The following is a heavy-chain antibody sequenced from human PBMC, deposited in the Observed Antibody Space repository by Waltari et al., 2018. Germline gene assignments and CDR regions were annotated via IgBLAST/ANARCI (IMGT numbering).Heavy chain of an antibody. Sequence: QVQLQESGPGLVKPSETLSLTCTVSGGSISSYYWSWIRQPPGKGLEWIGYIYYSGSTNYNPSLKSRVTISVDTSKNQFSLKLSSVTAADTAVYYCARSAVDYDFWSGSPHYYYYYGMDVWGQGTTVTVSS. CDR3: ARSAVDYDFWSGSPHYYYYYGMDV. J-gene: IGHJ6*02. V-gene: IGHV4-59*01. CDR1: GGSISSYY. CDR2: IYYSGST. D-gene: IGHD3-3*01.